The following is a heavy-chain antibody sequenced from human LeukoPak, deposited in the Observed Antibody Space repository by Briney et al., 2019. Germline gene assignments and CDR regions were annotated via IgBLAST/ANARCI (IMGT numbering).Heavy chain of an antibody. CDR2: VRNRANSYTT. CDR1: GFTFSDHY. J-gene: IGHJ4*02. D-gene: IGHD2-15*01. CDR3: VSGSCSGGNCYSQAGHY. V-gene: IGHV3-72*01. Sequence: PGGSLRLSCAASGFTFSDHYMDWVRQAPGKGLEWVGRVRNRANSYTTDYAASVSGRFTVSRDDSKNSLYLQMNSLKTEDTAVYYCVSGSCSGGNCYSQAGHYWGQGTLVTVSS.